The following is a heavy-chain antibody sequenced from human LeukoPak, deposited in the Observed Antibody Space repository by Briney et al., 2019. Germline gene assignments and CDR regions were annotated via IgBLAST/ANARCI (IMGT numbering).Heavy chain of an antibody. V-gene: IGHV1-46*01. Sequence: ASVKVSCKASGDTLTFYYIHWVRQAPGQGLEWMGIINPSAGSTTYAQKFQGRVTMTRDTSTATVYMELSSLRSEDMAVYYCAREEGGSGSFDYWGQGTLVTVSS. D-gene: IGHD2-15*01. CDR1: GDTLTFYY. J-gene: IGHJ4*02. CDR2: INPSAGST. CDR3: AREEGGSGSFDY.